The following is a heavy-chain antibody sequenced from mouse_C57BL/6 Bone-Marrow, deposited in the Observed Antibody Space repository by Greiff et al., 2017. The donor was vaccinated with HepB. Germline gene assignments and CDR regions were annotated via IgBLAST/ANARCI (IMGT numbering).Heavy chain of an antibody. CDR1: GYTFTSYW. V-gene: IGHV1-72*01. CDR3: ARRGNDGYYAFAY. J-gene: IGHJ3*01. D-gene: IGHD2-3*01. CDR2: IDPNSGGT. Sequence: QVQLQQPGAELVKPGASVKLSCKASGYTFTSYWMHWVKQRPGRGLEWIGRIDPNSGGTKYNEKFKSKATLTVDKPSSTADMQLSSLTSEDSAVYYCARRGNDGYYAFAYWGQGTLVTVSA.